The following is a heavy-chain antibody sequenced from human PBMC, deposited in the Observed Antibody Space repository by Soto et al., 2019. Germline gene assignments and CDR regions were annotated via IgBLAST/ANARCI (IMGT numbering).Heavy chain of an antibody. Sequence: ASVKVSCKASGYTFTGYYMHWVRQAPGQGLEWMGWINPNSGGTNYAQKFQGWVTMTRDTSISTAYMELSRLRSDDTAVYYCARDQYSGYVSLAYWGQGTLVTVSS. CDR3: ARDQYSGYVSLAY. J-gene: IGHJ4*02. D-gene: IGHD5-12*01. CDR1: GYTFTGYY. CDR2: INPNSGGT. V-gene: IGHV1-2*04.